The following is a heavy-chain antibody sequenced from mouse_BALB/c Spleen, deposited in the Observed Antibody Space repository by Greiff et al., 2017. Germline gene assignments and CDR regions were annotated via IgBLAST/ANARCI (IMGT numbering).Heavy chain of an antibody. CDR1: GYTFTDYA. Sequence: QVQLQQSGAELVRPGVSVKISCKGSGYTFTDYAMHWVKQSHAKSLEWIGVISTYYGDASYNQKFKGKATMTVDKSSSTAYMELARLTSEDSAIYYCARRDGRAMDDWGQGTSVTVSS. D-gene: IGHD2-3*01. J-gene: IGHJ4*01. CDR2: ISTYYGDA. V-gene: IGHV1S137*01. CDR3: ARRDGRAMDD.